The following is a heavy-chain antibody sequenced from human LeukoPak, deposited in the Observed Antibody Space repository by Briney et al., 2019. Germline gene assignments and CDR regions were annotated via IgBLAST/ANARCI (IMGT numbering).Heavy chain of an antibody. CDR1: GFSFSSHW. CDR2: INRDETRT. J-gene: IGHJ4*02. D-gene: IGHD5/OR15-5a*01. V-gene: IGHV3-74*01. Sequence: GGSLTLSCAASGFSFSSHWMHWVRHAPGTGLVWVSRINRDETRTSYADSVKGRFTISRDNAKNTLYLQMNSLRAEDTAVYYCAREHVLAEYFDDWGQGTLGTVSA. CDR3: AREHVLAEYFDD.